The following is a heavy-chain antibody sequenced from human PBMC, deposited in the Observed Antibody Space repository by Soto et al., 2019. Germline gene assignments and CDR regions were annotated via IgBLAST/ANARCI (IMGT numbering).Heavy chain of an antibody. CDR2: ISTGSSYI. J-gene: IGHJ1*01. Sequence: GGSLRLSCAASGFTFSSYTMQWVRQAPGKGLEWVSSISTGSSYIYYADSLKGRFTISRDNAGNSLYLQMNSLRAEDTAVYYCAREMKQLVQEGFLQHWGQGTLVTVSS. CDR1: GFTFSSYT. V-gene: IGHV3-21*01. CDR3: AREMKQLVQEGFLQH. D-gene: IGHD6-13*01.